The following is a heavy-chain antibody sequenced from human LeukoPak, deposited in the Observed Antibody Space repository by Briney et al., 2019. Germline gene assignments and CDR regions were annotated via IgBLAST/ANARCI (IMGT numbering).Heavy chain of an antibody. J-gene: IGHJ4*02. D-gene: IGHD2-2*01. CDR3: ARGRGYCSSTSCYAGYYFDY. CDR2: INTHTGNP. CDR1: GYTFTSYA. Sequence: GASVKVSCKASGYTFTSYAINWVRQAPGQGLEWMGWINTHTGNPTYAQGFTGRFVFSLDTSVSTAYLQISSLKAEDTAVYYCARGRGYCSSTSCYAGYYFDYWGQGTLVTVSS. V-gene: IGHV7-4-1*02.